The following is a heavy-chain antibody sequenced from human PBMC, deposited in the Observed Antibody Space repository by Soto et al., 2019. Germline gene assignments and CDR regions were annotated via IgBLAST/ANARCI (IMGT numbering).Heavy chain of an antibody. D-gene: IGHD6-19*01. CDR1: GGTFSSYT. CDR3: ARGDSSGWYGFDY. CDR2: IIPILGIA. V-gene: IGHV1-69*02. J-gene: IGHJ4*02. Sequence: QVQLVQSGAEVKKPGSSVKVSCKASGGTFSSYTISWVRQAPGQGLEWMGRIIPILGIANYAQKFRGRVTITADKSTSTAYMELSSLRSEDTAVYYCARGDSSGWYGFDYWGQGTLVTVSS.